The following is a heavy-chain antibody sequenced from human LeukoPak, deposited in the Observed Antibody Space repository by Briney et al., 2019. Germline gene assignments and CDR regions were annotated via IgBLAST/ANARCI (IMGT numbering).Heavy chain of an antibody. V-gene: IGHV1-69*13. CDR1: GGTFSSYA. CDR3: ARGHCTNGVCSTYGWFDP. D-gene: IGHD2-8*01. Sequence: SVKVSCKASGGTFSSYAISWVRQAPGQGLEWMGGIIPIFGTANYAQKFQGRVTITADESTSTAYMELSSLRSEDTAVYYCARGHCTNGVCSTYGWFDPWGQGTLVTVSS. CDR2: IIPIFGTA. J-gene: IGHJ5*02.